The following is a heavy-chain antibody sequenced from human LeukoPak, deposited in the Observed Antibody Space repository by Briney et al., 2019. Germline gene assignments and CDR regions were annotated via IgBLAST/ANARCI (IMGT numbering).Heavy chain of an antibody. V-gene: IGHV1-18*01. Sequence: ASVKVSCKASGYTFTSYGISWVRQAPGQGLEWMGWISAYNGNTNYAQKLQGRVTMTTDTSTSTAYMELRSLRSDDTAVYYCARVVVVAATDGWFDPWGQGTLVTVSS. D-gene: IGHD2-15*01. CDR3: ARVVVVAATDGWFDP. CDR2: ISAYNGNT. CDR1: GYTFTSYG. J-gene: IGHJ5*02.